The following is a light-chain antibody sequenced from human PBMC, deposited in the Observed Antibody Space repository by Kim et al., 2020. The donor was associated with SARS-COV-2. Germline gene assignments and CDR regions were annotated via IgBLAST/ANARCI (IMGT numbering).Light chain of an antibody. CDR2: GAS. CDR1: QSIINN. J-gene: IGKJ5*01. V-gene: IGKV3-15*01. CDR3: QQYNSWLIT. Sequence: EIVMTQSPATLSVSPGERATLSCRASQSIINNLAWYQQKPGQAPRLLISGASTRATGIPARFSGSGSGTEFTLTISSLQSEDFAVYYCQQYNSWLITFGQGTRLDIK.